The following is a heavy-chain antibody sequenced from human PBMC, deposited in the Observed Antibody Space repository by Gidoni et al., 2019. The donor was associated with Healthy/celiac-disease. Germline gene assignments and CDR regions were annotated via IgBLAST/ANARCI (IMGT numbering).Heavy chain of an antibody. CDR1: GFSLSNARMG. D-gene: IGHD6-19*01. CDR3: ARFTGYSSGLSSGFDY. Sequence: QVTLKESGPVLVKPTETLTLTCTVSGFSLSNARMGVSWIRQPPGKALEWLAHIFSNDEKSYSTSLKSRLTISKDTSKSQVVLTMTNMDPGDTATYYCARFTGYSSGLSSGFDYWGQGTLVTVSS. CDR2: IFSNDEK. J-gene: IGHJ4*02. V-gene: IGHV2-26*01.